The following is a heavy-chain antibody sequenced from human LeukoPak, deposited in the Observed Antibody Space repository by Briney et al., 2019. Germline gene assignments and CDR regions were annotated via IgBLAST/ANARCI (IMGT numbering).Heavy chain of an antibody. Sequence: ASVKVSCKASGYTFTSYAMNWVRQAPGQGLEWMGWINTNTGNPTYAQGFTGRFVFSLDTSVSTAYLQISSLKAEDTAVYYCARGSADYYDSSGYYYAAFDIWGQGTMVTVSS. CDR2: INTNTGNP. CDR1: GYTFTSYA. V-gene: IGHV7-4-1*02. D-gene: IGHD3-22*01. CDR3: ARGSADYYDSSGYYYAAFDI. J-gene: IGHJ3*02.